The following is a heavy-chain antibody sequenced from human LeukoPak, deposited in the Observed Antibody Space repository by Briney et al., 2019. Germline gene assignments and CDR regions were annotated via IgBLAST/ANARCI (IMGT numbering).Heavy chain of an antibody. CDR2: ISSSSSYI. V-gene: IGHV3-21*01. J-gene: IGHJ6*02. D-gene: IGHD1-26*01. CDR1: GFTFSSYS. Sequence: PGGSLRLSCAASGFTFSSYSMNWVRQAPGKGLEWVSSISSSSSYIYYADSVKGRFTISRDNAKNSLYLQMNSVRAEDTAVYYCAGPGSYYSVYYYGMDVWGQGTTVTVSS. CDR3: AGPGSYYSVYYYGMDV.